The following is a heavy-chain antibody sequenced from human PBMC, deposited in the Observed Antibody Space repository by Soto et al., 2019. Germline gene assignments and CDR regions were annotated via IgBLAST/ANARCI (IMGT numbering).Heavy chain of an antibody. J-gene: IGHJ4*02. Sequence: GGSLRLSCAASGFTFSSYAMRWVRQAPVKGLEWVSAISGSGGSTYYADSVKGRFTVSRDNSKNTLYLQMNSLRAEDTAVYYCARRGSGSYYDYWGQGTLVTVSS. CDR1: GFTFSSYA. V-gene: IGHV3-23*01. CDR3: ARRGSGSYYDY. CDR2: ISGSGGST. D-gene: IGHD1-26*01.